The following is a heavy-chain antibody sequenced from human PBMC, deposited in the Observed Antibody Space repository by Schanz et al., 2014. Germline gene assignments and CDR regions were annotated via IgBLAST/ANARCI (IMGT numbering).Heavy chain of an antibody. CDR2: INGDGSRT. D-gene: IGHD1-1*01. V-gene: IGHV3-23*01. CDR3: AKIERNED. CDR1: GFSLDIFA. Sequence: EVHLLESGGGLVEPGGSLRLSCATSGFSLDIFAVSWVRQAPGKGLVWVSRINGDGSRTAYADSVKGRFTISRDNAKNTLYLQMNSLRAEDTAVYFCAKIERNEDWGQGTLVTVSS. J-gene: IGHJ4*02.